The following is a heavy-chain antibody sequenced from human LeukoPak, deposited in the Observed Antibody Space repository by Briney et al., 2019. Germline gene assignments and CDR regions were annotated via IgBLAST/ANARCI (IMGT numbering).Heavy chain of an antibody. D-gene: IGHD2-8*01. CDR2: IYYSGST. CDR1: GGSISRYY. Sequence: SETLSLTCTVSGGSISRYYWSWIRQPPGKGLEWIGYIYYSGSTNYNPSLKSRVTISVDTSKNQFSLKLSSVPAADTAVYYCARFTNDWFDPWGQGTLVTVSS. J-gene: IGHJ5*02. V-gene: IGHV4-59*01. CDR3: ARFTNDWFDP.